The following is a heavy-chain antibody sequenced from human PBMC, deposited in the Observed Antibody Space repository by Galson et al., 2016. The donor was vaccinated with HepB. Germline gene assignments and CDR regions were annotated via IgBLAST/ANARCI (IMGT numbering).Heavy chain of an antibody. Sequence: SLRLSCAASGLTFSSCSMNWVRQAPGKGLEWVSYMSSSSTTIFYADSVKGRFTISRDNGKNSLYLQMNSLRAEDTAVYYCASVAAAGRYFSSDEFFDYWGQGTLVTVSS. J-gene: IGHJ4*02. CDR1: GLTFSSCS. D-gene: IGHD6-13*01. V-gene: IGHV3-48*01. CDR3: ASVAAAGRYFSSDEFFDY. CDR2: MSSSSTTI.